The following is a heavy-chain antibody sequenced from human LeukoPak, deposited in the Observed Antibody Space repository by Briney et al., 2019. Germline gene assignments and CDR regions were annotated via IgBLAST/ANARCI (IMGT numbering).Heavy chain of an antibody. Sequence: GGSLRLSCAASGFTFSSYAMHWVRQAPGKGLEWVAVISYDGSNKYYADSVKGRFTISRDNSKNTLYLQMNSLRAEDTAVNYCARVPDILTGYYFDYWGQGTLVTVSS. CDR3: ARVPDILTGYYFDY. D-gene: IGHD3-9*01. V-gene: IGHV3-30-3*01. CDR1: GFTFSSYA. CDR2: ISYDGSNK. J-gene: IGHJ4*02.